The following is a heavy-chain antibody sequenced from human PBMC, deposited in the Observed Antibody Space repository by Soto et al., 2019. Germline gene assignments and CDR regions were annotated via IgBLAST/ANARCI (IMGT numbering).Heavy chain of an antibody. J-gene: IGHJ6*02. Sequence: VKLVESGGGVVKSGGSLRLSCAASGFTFSDYSMHWVRQAPGKGLEWVSSISKYSSHTYYADSLKGRFTISRDNAKNSLYLQMNSLGAEDTAVYYGAGVDYRNWLRGYYYTIDVWGQGTTVTVSS. CDR2: ISKYSSHT. V-gene: IGHV3-21*01. CDR3: AGVDYRNWLRGYYYTIDV. D-gene: IGHD3-9*01. CDR1: GFTFSDYS.